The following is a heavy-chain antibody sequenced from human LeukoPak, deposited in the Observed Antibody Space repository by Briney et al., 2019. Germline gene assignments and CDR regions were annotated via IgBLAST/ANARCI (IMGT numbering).Heavy chain of an antibody. CDR3: ARGRGAAGIFGNWFDP. CDR2: INPNSGGT. D-gene: IGHD6-13*01. V-gene: IGHV1-2*02. CDR1: GYTFTGYY. Sequence: ASVKVSCKASGYTFTGYYMHWVRQAPGQGLEWMGWINPNSGGTNYAQKFQGRVTMTRDTSISTAYMELSRLRSDDTVVYYCARGRGAAGIFGNWFDPWGQGTLVTVSS. J-gene: IGHJ5*02.